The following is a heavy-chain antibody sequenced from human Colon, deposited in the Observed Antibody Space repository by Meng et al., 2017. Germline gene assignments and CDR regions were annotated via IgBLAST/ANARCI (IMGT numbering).Heavy chain of an antibody. D-gene: IGHD3-10*01. V-gene: IGHV3-7*01. J-gene: IGHJ5*02. CDR1: GFTFNRYW. CDR3: ARGYYGSGAFDP. Sequence: GESLKISCAASGFTFNRYWMTWLRQAPGKGLEWVGNINEDGGLKHFVDSVEGRFTIYRDNAKNSVFLQMDSLRAEDTAVYYCARGYYGSGAFDPRGQGTLVTVSS. CDR2: INEDGGLK.